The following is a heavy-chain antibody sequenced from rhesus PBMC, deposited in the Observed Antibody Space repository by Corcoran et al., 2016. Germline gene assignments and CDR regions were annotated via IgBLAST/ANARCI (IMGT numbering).Heavy chain of an antibody. CDR1: GGSISSTY. D-gene: IGHD6-25*01. CDR3: ARVGSRNSYDY. V-gene: IGHV4S11*01. J-gene: IGHJ4*01. Sequence: QLQESGPGLVKPSETLSLTCAVSGGSISSTYWMWIRQAPGTGLEEVGYIHGSGSNTNYNPSLKSRVTLSVDTSKNQVSLTLTSVSVADTALYYCARVGSRNSYDYWGQGVLVTISS. CDR2: IHGSGSNT.